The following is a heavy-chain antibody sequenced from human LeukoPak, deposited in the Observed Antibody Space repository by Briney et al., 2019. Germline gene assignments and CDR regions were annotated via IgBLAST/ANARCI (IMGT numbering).Heavy chain of an antibody. CDR1: GFTFGSFA. D-gene: IGHD2-2*01. CDR2: ISGSGYYT. J-gene: IGHJ6*03. Sequence: GGSLRLSCEASGFTFGSFAMSWVRQAPGEGLEWVSGISGSGYYTYYADSVKGRFTISRDNSKNTLYIEMNSLRAEDTALYFCAKDGSWGDYQFYFYMDVWGKGTTVTVSS. CDR3: AKDGSWGDYQFYFYMDV. V-gene: IGHV3-23*01.